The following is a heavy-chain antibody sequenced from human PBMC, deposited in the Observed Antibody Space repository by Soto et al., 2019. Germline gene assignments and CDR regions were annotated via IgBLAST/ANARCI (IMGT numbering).Heavy chain of an antibody. Sequence: EVQLVESGGGLVQPGGSLRLSCEASGFTFSSYWMSWIRQAPGKGLEWVANVNQDGSQSYLVDSVQGRFFMSRDNAKKSLFLQMNSLRAEDTAVYYCGRHGSGGWQFDSWGQGTLVTVSS. V-gene: IGHV3-7*01. CDR2: VNQDGSQS. D-gene: IGHD6-19*01. J-gene: IGHJ4*02. CDR1: GFTFSSYW. CDR3: GRHGSGGWQFDS.